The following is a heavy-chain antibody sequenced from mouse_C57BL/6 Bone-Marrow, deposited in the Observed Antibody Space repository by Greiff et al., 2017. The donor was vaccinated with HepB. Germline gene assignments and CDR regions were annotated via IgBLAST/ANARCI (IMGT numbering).Heavy chain of an antibody. CDR3: TDDGYYWFAY. J-gene: IGHJ3*01. D-gene: IGHD2-3*01. Sequence: EVHLVESGGGLVQPGGSMKLSCVASGFTFSNYWMNWVRQSPEKGLEWVAQIRLKSDNYATHYAESVKGRFTISRDDSKSSVYLQMNNLRAEDTGIYYCTDDGYYWFAYWGQGTLVTVSA. V-gene: IGHV6-3*01. CDR1: GFTFSNYW. CDR2: IRLKSDNYAT.